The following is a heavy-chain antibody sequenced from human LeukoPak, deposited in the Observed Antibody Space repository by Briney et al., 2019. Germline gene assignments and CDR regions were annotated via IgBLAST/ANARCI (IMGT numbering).Heavy chain of an antibody. J-gene: IGHJ4*02. CDR1: GGSISSYY. Sequence: SETLSLTCTVSGGSISSYYWSWIRQPAGKGLEYIGHIYYSGSTNYNSSLKSRLTISVDTSKNQFSLKLSSVTAADTAVYYCARGVDTSIRYYFDYWGQGTLVTVSS. D-gene: IGHD5-18*01. CDR2: IYYSGST. V-gene: IGHV4-59*01. CDR3: ARGVDTSIRYYFDY.